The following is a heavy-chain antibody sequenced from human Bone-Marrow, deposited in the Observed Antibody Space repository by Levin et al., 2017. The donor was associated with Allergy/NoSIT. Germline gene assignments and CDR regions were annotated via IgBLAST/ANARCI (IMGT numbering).Heavy chain of an antibody. D-gene: IGHD2-2*01. CDR2: ISGTGAGT. CDR3: AKDPLGRYQLPE. CDR1: GLTFNNYP. Sequence: LTGGSLRLSCVVSGLTFNNYPMSWVRQAPGKGLEWVSAISGTGAGTYYADSVKGRFTISRDNSKSTLYLQMNSLRPEDTAIYYCAKDPLGRYQLPEWGQGTLVTVSS. J-gene: IGHJ4*02. V-gene: IGHV3-23*01.